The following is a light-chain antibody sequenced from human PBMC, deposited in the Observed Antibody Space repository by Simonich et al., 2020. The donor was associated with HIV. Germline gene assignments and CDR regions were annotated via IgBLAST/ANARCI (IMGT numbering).Light chain of an antibody. V-gene: IGKV1-5*03. CDR3: QQYNIYSVT. CDR1: QSISSV. CDR2: KAS. J-gene: IGKJ4*01. Sequence: DIQMTQSPSTLSASVGDRVTITCRASQSISSVLAWYQQKPGKAPKLLIYKASNLETGVPSRFSGSGSGTEFTLTISSLQPDDFATYYCQQYNIYSVTFGGGTKVEIK.